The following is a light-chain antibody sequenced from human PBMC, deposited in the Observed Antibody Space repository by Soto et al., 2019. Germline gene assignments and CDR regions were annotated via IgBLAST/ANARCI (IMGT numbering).Light chain of an antibody. J-gene: IGKJ1*01. V-gene: IGKV3-15*01. CDR1: QSISDT. CDR3: QQYNNWPWT. CDR2: GAS. Sequence: EIVMTQSPATLSVSPGGRATLSCRASQSISDTLAWYQQKPCQAPRLLIHGASTRATGFPARFSGSGSGTDFTLTISSLQSEDFAVYYCQQYNNWPWTFGQGTKVEIK.